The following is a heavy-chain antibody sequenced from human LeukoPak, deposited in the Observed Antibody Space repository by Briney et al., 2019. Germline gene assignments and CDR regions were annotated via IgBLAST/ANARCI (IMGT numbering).Heavy chain of an antibody. J-gene: IGHJ3*02. D-gene: IGHD3-22*01. CDR2: ISSGVNT. CDR1: GFTVSRNY. V-gene: IGHV3-53*01. Sequence: GGSLRLSCAASGFTVSRNYMSWVRAAPGKGLGWGSGISSGVNTSYTEAVKGRFNISRDNSKNTLYLQMSSLRVEDTAVYYCARNDRGAFDIWGEGTMVTVSS. CDR3: ARNDRGAFDI.